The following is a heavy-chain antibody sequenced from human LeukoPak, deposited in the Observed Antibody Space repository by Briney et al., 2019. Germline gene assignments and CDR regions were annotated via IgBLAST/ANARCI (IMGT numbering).Heavy chain of an antibody. J-gene: IGHJ4*02. D-gene: IGHD3-3*01. CDR3: ATRRGDFWSGYVD. CDR2: FDPEEAKM. Sequence: ASVRVSCKVSGYSLTELSMQWVRQAPGKGLECLGGFDPEEAKMVYAQKFQGRVTMTEDTSTDTAYMELRGLRSEDTAVYYCATRRGDFWSGYVDWGQGTLLIVSS. V-gene: IGHV1-24*01. CDR1: GYSLTELS.